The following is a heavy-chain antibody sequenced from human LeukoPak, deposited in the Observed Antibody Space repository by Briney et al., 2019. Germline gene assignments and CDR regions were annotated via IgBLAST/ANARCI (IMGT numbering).Heavy chain of an antibody. CDR2: INSDGSST. CDR1: GFTFSSYW. V-gene: IGHV3-74*01. Sequence: QSGGSLRLSCAASGFTFSSYWMHWVRQAPGKGLVWVSRINSDGSSTSYADSVKGRFTISRDNAKNTLYLQMNSLRAEDTAVYYCARVSPYQLLSSRGFYDAFDIWGQGTMVTVSS. D-gene: IGHD2-2*01. J-gene: IGHJ3*02. CDR3: ARVSPYQLLSSRGFYDAFDI.